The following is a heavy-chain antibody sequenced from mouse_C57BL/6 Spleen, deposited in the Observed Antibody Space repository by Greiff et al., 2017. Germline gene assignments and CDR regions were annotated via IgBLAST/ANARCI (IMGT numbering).Heavy chain of an antibody. J-gene: IGHJ1*03. CDR2: INPNNGGT. V-gene: IGHV1-18*01. CDR3: ARRSYYGSSHWYFDV. Sequence: VQLQQSGPELVKPGASVKIPCKASGYTFIDYNMDWVKQSHGKSLEWIGDINPNNGGTIYNQKFKGKATLTVDKSSSTAYMELRSLTSEDTAVYYCARRSYYGSSHWYFDVWGTGTTVTVSS. CDR1: GYTFIDYN. D-gene: IGHD1-1*01.